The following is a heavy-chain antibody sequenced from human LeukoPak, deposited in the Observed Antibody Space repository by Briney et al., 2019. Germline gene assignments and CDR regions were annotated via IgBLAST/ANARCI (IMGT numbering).Heavy chain of an antibody. CDR1: GFTFSTYA. CDR3: ARDAGIAAVGTHAFDI. D-gene: IGHD6-13*01. V-gene: IGHV3-30*03. J-gene: IGHJ3*02. Sequence: GGSLRLSCAASGFTFSTYAMHWVRQAPGRGLEWVTVISYDGSIKYYADSVKGRFTISRDNSKNTLYLQMNSLRAEDTAVYYCARDAGIAAVGTHAFDIWGQGTMVTVSP. CDR2: ISYDGSIK.